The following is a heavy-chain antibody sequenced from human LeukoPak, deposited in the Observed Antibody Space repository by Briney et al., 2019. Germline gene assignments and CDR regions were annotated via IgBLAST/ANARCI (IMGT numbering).Heavy chain of an antibody. D-gene: IGHD3-22*01. V-gene: IGHV1-2*02. CDR3: ARDPGYVPYYYDSSGYQDAFDI. Sequence: ASVRVSCKASGYTFSGYYMHWVRQAPGQGLEWMGWINPNSGGTNYAQKFQGRVTMTRDTSISTAYMELSRLRSDDTAVYYCARDPGYVPYYYDSSGYQDAFDIWGQGTMVTVSS. J-gene: IGHJ3*02. CDR2: INPNSGGT. CDR1: GYTFSGYY.